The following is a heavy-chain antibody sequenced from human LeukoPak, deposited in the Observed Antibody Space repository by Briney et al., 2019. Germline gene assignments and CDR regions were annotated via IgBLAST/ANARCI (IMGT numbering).Heavy chain of an antibody. D-gene: IGHD2-15*01. Sequence: GILRLSCAASGFTFSSYAMNWVRQSPERGLEWVSAISGTGGSTSYADSLKGRFTISRDNSKNTLYLQMSSLTAEDTAVYYCAKNYCSGGSCYSTFLGYYFDYWGQGTLVTVSS. V-gene: IGHV3-23*01. CDR1: GFTFSSYA. J-gene: IGHJ4*02. CDR3: AKNYCSGGSCYSTFLGYYFDY. CDR2: ISGTGGST.